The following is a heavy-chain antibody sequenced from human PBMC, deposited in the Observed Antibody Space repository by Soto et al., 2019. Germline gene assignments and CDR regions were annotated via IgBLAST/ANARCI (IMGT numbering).Heavy chain of an antibody. CDR2: IKSKTDGGTT. J-gene: IGHJ4*02. D-gene: IGHD2-8*01. Sequence: GGSLRLSCAASGFTFSNAWMSWVRQAPGKGLEWVGRIKSKTDGGTTDYAAPVKGRFTISRDDSKNTLYLQMNSLKTEDTAVYYCTSCCTNGVCYYFDYWGQGTLVTVSS. CDR3: TSCCTNGVCYYFDY. V-gene: IGHV3-15*01. CDR1: GFTFSNAW.